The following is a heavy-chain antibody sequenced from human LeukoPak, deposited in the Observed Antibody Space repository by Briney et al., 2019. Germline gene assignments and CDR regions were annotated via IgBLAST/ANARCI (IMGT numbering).Heavy chain of an antibody. CDR2: INPNSGGT. Sequence: ASVTVSCKASGYTFTGYYMYWVRQAPGQGLEWMGWINPNSGGTKYAQNFQGRVTMTRDTSISTAYMELSRLRSDDTAVYFCARVIEYSSSSRPSYYYYYMDVGGKGTTVTVSS. CDR3: ARVIEYSSSSRPSYYYYYMDV. CDR1: GYTFTGYY. D-gene: IGHD6-6*01. J-gene: IGHJ6*03. V-gene: IGHV1-2*02.